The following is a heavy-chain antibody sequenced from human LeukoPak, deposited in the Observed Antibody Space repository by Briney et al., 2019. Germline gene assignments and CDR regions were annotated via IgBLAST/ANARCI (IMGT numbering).Heavy chain of an antibody. Sequence: GGSLRLSCAASGFTFSSYGMSWVRQAPGKGLEWVGRIKRKSDGGTTEYAAPVKGRFSISRDDSKNMLYLEVNSLRTEDTAVYFCSTYSSSWYVFDYWGQGTLVTVSS. CDR3: STYSSSWYVFDY. CDR1: GFTFSSYG. CDR2: IKRKSDGGTT. D-gene: IGHD6-13*01. V-gene: IGHV3-15*01. J-gene: IGHJ4*02.